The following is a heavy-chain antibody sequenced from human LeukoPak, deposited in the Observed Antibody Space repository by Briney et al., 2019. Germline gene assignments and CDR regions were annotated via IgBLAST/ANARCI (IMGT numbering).Heavy chain of an antibody. V-gene: IGHV1-8*01. CDR3: VRAGYYGSGSYLDY. D-gene: IGHD3-10*01. CDR2: MNPNSGNT. Sequence: ASVKVSCKASGYTFTSYDINWVRQATGQGLEWMGWMNPNSGNTGYAQKFQGRVTMTRNTSISTAYMELSSLRSEDTAVYYCVRAGYYGSGSYLDYWGQGTLVTVSS. J-gene: IGHJ4*02. CDR1: GYTFTSYD.